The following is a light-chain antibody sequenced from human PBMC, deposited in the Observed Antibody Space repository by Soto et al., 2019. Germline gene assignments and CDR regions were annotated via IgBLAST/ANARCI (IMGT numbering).Light chain of an antibody. Sequence: QSVLSQLASVAAYPGQSITISCPGYNTDVGDYHYVSWYRQLPGKAPQLMIYEGFNRPSGVSPRSAASKPANSDSLTISGLQAEDEGHYSCCSYTTTTACYVFGSRSKVTVL. CDR2: EGF. CDR1: NTDVGDYHY. J-gene: IGLJ1*01. CDR3: CSYTTTTACYV. V-gene: IGLV2-14*03.